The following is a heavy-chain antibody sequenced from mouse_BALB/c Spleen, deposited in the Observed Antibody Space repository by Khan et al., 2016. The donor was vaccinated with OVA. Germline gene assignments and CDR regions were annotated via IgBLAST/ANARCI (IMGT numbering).Heavy chain of an antibody. CDR3: TRSGWAAFAY. V-gene: IGHV1S81*02. Sequence: QVQLQQSGAELVKPGASVKLSCKASGYTFTSYYMYWVKQRPGQGLEWIGGINPSNGGTNFNEKFKSKATLTVDKSSSTAYMQLRSLTSEDSAVYYCTRSGWAAFAYWGQGTLVTVAA. CDR2: INPSNGGT. CDR1: GYTFTSYY. J-gene: IGHJ3*01. D-gene: IGHD1-1*02.